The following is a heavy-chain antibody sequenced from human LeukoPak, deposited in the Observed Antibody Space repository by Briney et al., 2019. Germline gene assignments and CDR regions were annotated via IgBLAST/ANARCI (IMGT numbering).Heavy chain of an antibody. CDR1: GFTFSSYV. V-gene: IGHV3-23*01. D-gene: IGHD6-19*01. J-gene: IGHJ3*02. CDR3: AKDHGRLGSGFPKDAFDI. Sequence: GGSLRLSCAASGFTFSSYVMSWVRQAPGKGLEWVSAISGSGGSTYYADSVKGRFTISRDNSNNTLYLQMNSLRAEDTAVYYCAKDHGRLGSGFPKDAFDIWGQGTMVTVSS. CDR2: ISGSGGST.